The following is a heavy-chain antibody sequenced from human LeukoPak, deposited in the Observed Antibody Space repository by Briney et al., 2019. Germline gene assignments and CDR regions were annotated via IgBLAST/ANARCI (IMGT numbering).Heavy chain of an antibody. Sequence: GGSLRLSCAASGFTFSSYAMSWVRQAPGKGLEWVAVISYDGSNKYYADSVKGRFTISRDNSKNTLYLQMNSLRTEDTAVYYCARAGGGSYYVNPDYWGQGTLVTVSS. J-gene: IGHJ4*02. D-gene: IGHD1-26*01. CDR1: GFTFSSYA. V-gene: IGHV3-30-3*01. CDR3: ARAGGGSYYVNPDY. CDR2: ISYDGSNK.